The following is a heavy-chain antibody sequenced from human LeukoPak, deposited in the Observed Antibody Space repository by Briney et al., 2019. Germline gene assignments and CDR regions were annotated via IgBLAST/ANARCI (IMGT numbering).Heavy chain of an antibody. D-gene: IGHD3-22*01. Sequence: PSETLSLTCTVSGGSISSGDHYWSWIRQPPGKGLEWIRYIYYSGNTYYNPALKSRVIISVDMSKNQFSLKLSSVTAADTAVYYCASYYDSSGYYHFDYWGQGALVTVSS. CDR3: ASYYDSSGYYHFDY. J-gene: IGHJ4*02. CDR2: IYYSGNT. CDR1: GGSISSGDHY. V-gene: IGHV4-30-4*01.